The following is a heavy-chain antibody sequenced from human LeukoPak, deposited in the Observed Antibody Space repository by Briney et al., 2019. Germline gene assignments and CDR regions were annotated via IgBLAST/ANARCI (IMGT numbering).Heavy chain of an antibody. CDR3: ARDGGEWEQDY. D-gene: IGHD1-26*01. V-gene: IGHV3-21*01. CDR1: GFTFSSYG. J-gene: IGHJ4*02. CDR2: ITRSSNYI. Sequence: GGSLRLSCAASGFTFSSYGMNWVRQAPGKGLEWVSFITRSSNYIYYADSVKGRFTISRDNAKNSLYLQMNSLRAEDTAVYYCARDGGEWEQDYWGQGTLVTVSS.